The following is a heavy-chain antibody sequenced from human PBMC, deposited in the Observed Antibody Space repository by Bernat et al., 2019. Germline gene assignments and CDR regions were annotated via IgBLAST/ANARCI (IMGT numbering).Heavy chain of an antibody. CDR2: ITRGGIT. Sequence: EVQLVESGGGLVQPGGSLRLSCTASGFTFSDYAMSWVRLAPGKGLDWVSSITRGGITHYADSVKGRFTISRDNSKNTLYLQMNSLKAEDKAVFYCAKSFRAVDSSTNYLAFNHWGQGTLVTVSS. CDR3: AKSFRAVDSSTNYLAFNH. CDR1: GFTFSDYA. V-gene: IGHV3-23*04. D-gene: IGHD5-24*01. J-gene: IGHJ4*02.